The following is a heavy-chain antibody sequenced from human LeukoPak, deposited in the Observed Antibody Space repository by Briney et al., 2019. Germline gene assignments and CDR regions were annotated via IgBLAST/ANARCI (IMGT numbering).Heavy chain of an antibody. CDR1: GYTFTSYW. CDR2: IDPTDSYT. Sequence: GESLKISCKGSGYTFTSYWISWVRQVPGKGLEWMGRIDPTDSYTKYSPSFQGHVTISVDKSISTAYLQWSSLKASDIAMYYCARHGREGFTFPSYFDYWGQGTLVTVSS. CDR3: ARHGREGFTFPSYFDY. J-gene: IGHJ4*02. V-gene: IGHV5-10-1*01. D-gene: IGHD2-15*01.